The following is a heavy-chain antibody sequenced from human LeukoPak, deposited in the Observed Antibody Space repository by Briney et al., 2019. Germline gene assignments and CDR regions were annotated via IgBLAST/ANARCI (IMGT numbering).Heavy chain of an antibody. CDR3: AREGGPYRPLDY. V-gene: IGHV4-4*02. CDR2: VNLLGSS. CDR1: GGSITSTNY. Sequence: SGPVSLTCGLSGGSITSTNYWTWVRQPPGKGLEWIGEVNLLGSSDYNPYLMGRVAISVDMYENPISLQLTSVTAADTAVYYCAREGGPYRPLDYSGQGTL. J-gene: IGHJ4*02.